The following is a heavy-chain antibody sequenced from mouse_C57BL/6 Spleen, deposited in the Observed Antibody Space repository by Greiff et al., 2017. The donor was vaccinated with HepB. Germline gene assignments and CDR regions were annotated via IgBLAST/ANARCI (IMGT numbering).Heavy chain of an antibody. D-gene: IGHD1-1*01. V-gene: IGHV1-12*01. CDR1: GYTFTSYN. J-gene: IGHJ2*01. CDR2: IYPGNGDT. CDR3: AAHYYGSSSFDY. Sequence: SGAELVRPGASVKMSCKASGYTFTSYNMHWVKQTPRQGLEWIGAIYPGNGDTSYNQKFKGKATLTVDKSSSTAYMQLSSLTSEDSAVYFCAAHYYGSSSFDYWGQGTTLTVSS.